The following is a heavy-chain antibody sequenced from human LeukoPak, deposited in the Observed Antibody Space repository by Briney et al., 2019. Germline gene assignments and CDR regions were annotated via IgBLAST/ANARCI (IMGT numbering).Heavy chain of an antibody. D-gene: IGHD3-22*01. J-gene: IGHJ3*02. CDR1: GFTFSNYG. Sequence: GGSLRLSCAASGFTFSNYGMNWVRQAPGKGLEWVSSISGSGRDTYYADSVKGRFTISRDNSRTTLYLQMNSLRAEDTAVYYCAKAGDNSGNYGAFDIWGQGTMVTVSS. CDR2: ISGSGRDT. V-gene: IGHV3-23*01. CDR3: AKAGDNSGNYGAFDI.